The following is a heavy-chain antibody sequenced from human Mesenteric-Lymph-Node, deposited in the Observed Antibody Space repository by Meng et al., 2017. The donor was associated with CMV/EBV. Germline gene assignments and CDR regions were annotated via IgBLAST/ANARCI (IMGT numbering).Heavy chain of an antibody. J-gene: IGHJ6*02. CDR3: ARSGYYGMDV. CDR2: ISSSGNIM. V-gene: IGHV3-48*04. CDR1: GFTFSSYS. Sequence: GGSLRLSCAASGFTFSSYSMNWVRQAPGKGLEWISYISSSGNIMYYADSVKGRFTISRDNAKNSLYLQMNSLRAEDTAVYYCARSGYYGMDVWGQGTTVTVSS.